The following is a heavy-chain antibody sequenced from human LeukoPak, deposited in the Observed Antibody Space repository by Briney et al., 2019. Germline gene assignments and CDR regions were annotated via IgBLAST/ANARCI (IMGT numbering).Heavy chain of an antibody. CDR2: INSDGSST. Sequence: AGGSLRLSCAASGFTLSSYWMHWVRQAPGKGLVWVSRINSDGSSTSYADSVKGRFTISRDNAKNTLYLQMNSLRAEDTAVYYCARGRSGYDTFDYWGQGTLVTVSS. V-gene: IGHV3-74*01. CDR1: GFTLSSYW. CDR3: ARGRSGYDTFDY. J-gene: IGHJ4*02. D-gene: IGHD5-12*01.